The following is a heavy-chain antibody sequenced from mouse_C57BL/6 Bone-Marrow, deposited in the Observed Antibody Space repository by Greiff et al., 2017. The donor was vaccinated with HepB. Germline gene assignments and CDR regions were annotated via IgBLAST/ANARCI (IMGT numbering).Heavy chain of an antibody. V-gene: IGHV1-82*01. CDR1: GYAFSSSW. D-gene: IGHD1-1*01. CDR2: IYPGDGDT. J-gene: IGHJ4*01. Sequence: QVHVKQSGPELVKPGASVKISCKASGYAFSSSWMNWVKQRPGKGLEWIGRIYPGDGDTNYNGKFKGKATLTADKSSSTAYMQLSSLTSEDSAVYFCASRDYGSSYAMDYWGQGTSVTVSS. CDR3: ASRDYGSSYAMDY.